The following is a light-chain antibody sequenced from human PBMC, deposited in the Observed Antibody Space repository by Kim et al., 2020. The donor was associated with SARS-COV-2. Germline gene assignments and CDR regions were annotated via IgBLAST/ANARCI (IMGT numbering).Light chain of an antibody. CDR2: GDI. J-gene: IGLJ1*01. Sequence: QAVLTQPPSVSGAPGQRVTVSCTGTHSNIGAGYDVHWYQQFPGMAPKLLNYGDINRPSGVPDRFSGSKSGSSASLVITGLQPEDEADYYCQSYDSSLSGYVFGSGTKVTVL. CDR1: HSNIGAGYD. V-gene: IGLV1-40*01. CDR3: QSYDSSLSGYV.